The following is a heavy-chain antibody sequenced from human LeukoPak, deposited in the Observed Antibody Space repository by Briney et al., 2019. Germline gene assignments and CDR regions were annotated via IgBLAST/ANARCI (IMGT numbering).Heavy chain of an antibody. V-gene: IGHV1-18*01. Sequence: ASVKVSCKASGYTFTSYGISWVRQAPGQGLEWMGWISAYDGNTNYAQKLQGRVTMTTDTSTSTAYMELRSLRSDDTAVYYCARTDPNYCYMDVWGKGTTVTVSS. CDR1: GYTFTSYG. CDR2: ISAYDGNT. CDR3: ARTDPNYCYMDV. J-gene: IGHJ6*03.